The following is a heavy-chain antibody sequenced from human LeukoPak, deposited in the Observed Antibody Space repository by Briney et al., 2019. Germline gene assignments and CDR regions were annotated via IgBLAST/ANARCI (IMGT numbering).Heavy chain of an antibody. CDR3: ARGPLQTIPTSKIVVYYYPFDY. CDR1: GFNFDDYG. CDR2: INWNGGGT. Sequence: GGSLRLSCAASGFNFDDYGMSWVRQARGKGLELVSGINWNGGGTGYADSVKGRFTISRENAKNSLYLQMNSLKAEDTALYYCARGPLQTIPTSKIVVYYYPFDYWGQGTLVTVSS. J-gene: IGHJ4*02. V-gene: IGHV3-20*04. D-gene: IGHD3-22*01.